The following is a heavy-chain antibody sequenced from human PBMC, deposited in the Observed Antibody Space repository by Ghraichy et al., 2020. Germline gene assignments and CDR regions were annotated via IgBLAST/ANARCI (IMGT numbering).Heavy chain of an antibody. CDR2: INHSGST. J-gene: IGHJ6*02. Sequence: SETLSLTCAVYGGSFSGYYWSWIRQPPGKGLEWIGEINHSGSTNYNPSLKSRVTISVDTSKNQFSLKLSSVTAADTAVYYCARLIRAYSSSWRNYYYGMDVWGQGTTVTVSS. V-gene: IGHV4-34*01. D-gene: IGHD6-13*01. CDR1: GGSFSGYY. CDR3: ARLIRAYSSSWRNYYYGMDV.